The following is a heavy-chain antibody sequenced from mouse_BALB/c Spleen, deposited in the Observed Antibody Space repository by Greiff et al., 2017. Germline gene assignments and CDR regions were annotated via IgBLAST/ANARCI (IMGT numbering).Heavy chain of an antibody. CDR3: AKIYYGNFYWYFDV. CDR1: GFTFSSYT. D-gene: IGHD2-1*01. Sequence: DVMLVESGGGLVKPGGSLKLSCAASGFTFSSYTMSWVRQTPEKRLEWVATISSGGGNTYYPDSVKGRFTISRDNAKNNLYLQMSSLRSEDTALYYCAKIYYGNFYWYFDVWGAGTTVTVSS. CDR2: ISSGGGNT. V-gene: IGHV5-9*03. J-gene: IGHJ1*01.